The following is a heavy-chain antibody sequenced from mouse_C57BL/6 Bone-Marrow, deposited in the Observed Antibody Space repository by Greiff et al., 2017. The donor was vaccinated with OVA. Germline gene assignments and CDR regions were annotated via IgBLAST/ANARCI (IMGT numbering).Heavy chain of an antibody. J-gene: IGHJ4*01. Sequence: EVQLQQSGAELVRPGASVKLSCTASGFNIKDDYMHWVKQRPEQGLEWIGWIDPENGDTEYASKFQGKATITADTSSNTAYLQLSSLTSEDTAVYYCTTIAGLLLRSYWGQGTSVTVSS. CDR3: TTIAGLLLRSY. CDR2: IDPENGDT. D-gene: IGHD1-1*01. V-gene: IGHV14-4*01. CDR1: GFNIKDDY.